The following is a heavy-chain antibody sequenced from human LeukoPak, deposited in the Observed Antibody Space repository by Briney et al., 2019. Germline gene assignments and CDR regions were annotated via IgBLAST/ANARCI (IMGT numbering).Heavy chain of an antibody. V-gene: IGHV4-61*02. D-gene: IGHD3-10*01. CDR2: IYTSGST. Sequence: PSETLSLTCAVSGYSISIGYYWSWIRQPAGKGLEWIGRIYTSGSTNYNPSLKSRVTISVDTSKNQFSLKLSSVTAADTAVYYCASSGYWGQGTLVTASS. CDR1: GYSISIGYY. J-gene: IGHJ4*02. CDR3: ASSGY.